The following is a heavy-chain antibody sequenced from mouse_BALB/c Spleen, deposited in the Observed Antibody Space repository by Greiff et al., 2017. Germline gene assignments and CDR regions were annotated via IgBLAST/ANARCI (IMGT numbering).Heavy chain of an antibody. V-gene: IGHV1-14*01. J-gene: IGHJ4*01. CDR2: INPYNDGT. D-gene: IGHD2-1*01. CDR3: ARSEVYYGNPYYYAMDY. CDR1: GYTFTSYV. Sequence: EVQLQQSGPELVKPGASVKMSCKASGYTFTSYVMHWVKQKPGQGLEWIGYINPYNDGTKYNEKFKGKATLTSDKSSSTAYMELSSLTSEDSAVYYCARSEVYYGNPYYYAMDYWGQGTSVTVSS.